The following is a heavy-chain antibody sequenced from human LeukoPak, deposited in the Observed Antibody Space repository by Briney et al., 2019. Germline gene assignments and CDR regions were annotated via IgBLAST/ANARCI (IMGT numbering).Heavy chain of an antibody. CDR1: GFTFTNYG. D-gene: IGHD3-9*01. Sequence: GGSLRLSCVASGFTFTNYGMHWVRQAPGKGLEWVAFIRYDGRNKYYADSVKGRFTISRDNSKNTLYLQMNSLRAEDTAVYYCAKDPGGDILTGNYYHYYMDVWGKGTTVTISS. J-gene: IGHJ6*03. CDR3: AKDPGGDILTGNYYHYYMDV. V-gene: IGHV3-30*02. CDR2: IRYDGRNK.